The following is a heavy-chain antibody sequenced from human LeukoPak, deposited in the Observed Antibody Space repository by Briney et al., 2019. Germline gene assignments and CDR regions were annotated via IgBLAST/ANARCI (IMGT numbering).Heavy chain of an antibody. V-gene: IGHV1-2*02. CDR2: INPNSGGT. D-gene: IGHD3-22*01. Sequence: ASVKVSCKASGYTFTGYYMHWVRQAPGQGLEWMGWINPNSGGTNYAQKFQGRVTMTRDTSISTAYMELSRLRSDDTAVYYCARSYYYDSSGYYYPGLEAFDIWGQGTMVTVSS. J-gene: IGHJ3*02. CDR3: ARSYYYDSSGYYYPGLEAFDI. CDR1: GYTFTGYY.